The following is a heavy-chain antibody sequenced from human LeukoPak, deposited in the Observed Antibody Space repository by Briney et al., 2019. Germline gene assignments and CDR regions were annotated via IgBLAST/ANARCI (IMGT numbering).Heavy chain of an antibody. D-gene: IGHD2-15*01. CDR1: GGSISSGGYY. CDR2: VSYTGST. CDR3: ARDERFCTGGSCYPGWFDP. J-gene: IGHJ5*02. Sequence: SETLSLTCTVSGGSISSGGYYWSWIRQPPGKGLEWIGYVSYTGSTNYNPSLKSRLSISLDTSKNQFSLKLNSVTAADTAVYYCARDERFCTGGSCYPGWFDPWGQGTLVTVSS. V-gene: IGHV4-61*08.